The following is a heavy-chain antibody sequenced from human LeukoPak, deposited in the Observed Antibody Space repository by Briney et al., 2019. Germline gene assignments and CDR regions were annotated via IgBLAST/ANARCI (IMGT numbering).Heavy chain of an antibody. CDR2: IYYSGST. J-gene: IGHJ5*02. D-gene: IGHD2-2*02. Sequence: SETLSLTCTVSGGSISSYYWSWIRQPPGKGLEWIGYIYYSGSTNYNPSLKSRVTISVDRSKNQFSLKLSSVTAADTAVYYCAREGVVPAAIRGNWFDPWGQGTLVTVSS. V-gene: IGHV4-59*01. CDR3: AREGVVPAAIRGNWFDP. CDR1: GGSISSYY.